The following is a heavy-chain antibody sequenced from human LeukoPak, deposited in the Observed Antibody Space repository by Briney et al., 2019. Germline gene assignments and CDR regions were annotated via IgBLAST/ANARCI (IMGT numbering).Heavy chain of an antibody. J-gene: IGHJ5*02. CDR2: IRSKAYGGTT. V-gene: IGHV3-49*03. CDR3: TRGCGGDCYDYFDP. Sequence: GGSLRLSCTASGFTFGDYAMSWFRQAPGKGLEWVGFIRSKAYGGTTEYAASVKGRFTISRDDSKSIAYLQINSLKTEDTAVYYCTRGCGGDCYDYFDPWGQGTLVTVSS. D-gene: IGHD2-21*02. CDR1: GFTFGDYA.